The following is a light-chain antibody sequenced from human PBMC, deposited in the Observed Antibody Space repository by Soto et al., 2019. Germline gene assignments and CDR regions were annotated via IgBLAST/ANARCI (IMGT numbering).Light chain of an antibody. CDR1: SSDVGGYNY. J-gene: IGLJ2*01. Sequence: QSALNQPASVSGSPGQSITISCTGTSSDVGGYNYVSWYQQHPGKAPKLMIYDVSNRPSGVYNRFSVSKSGNTASLTISGLQAEDEADYYCSSYTRSSTHVVFGGGTKLTVL. V-gene: IGLV2-14*01. CDR3: SSYTRSSTHVV. CDR2: DVS.